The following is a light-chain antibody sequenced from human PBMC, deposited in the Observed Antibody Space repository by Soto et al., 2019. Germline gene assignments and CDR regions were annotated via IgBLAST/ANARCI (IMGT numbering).Light chain of an antibody. CDR1: QDIRSR. CDR2: SAT. Sequence: IEMTQSPSSVSASVGDRVTITFRASQDIRSRLAWYQHKPGKAPNLLIYSATTLQSGVPYRFSGSGSGTYFTLTISSLQPEDFATYYCQQANILPPVFGGGTKVDIK. CDR3: QQANILPPV. V-gene: IGKV1-12*01. J-gene: IGKJ4*01.